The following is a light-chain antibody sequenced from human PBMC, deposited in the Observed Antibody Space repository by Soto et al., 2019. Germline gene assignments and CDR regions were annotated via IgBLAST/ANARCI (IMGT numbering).Light chain of an antibody. V-gene: IGLV2-11*01. J-gene: IGLJ2*01. Sequence: QSALTQPRSVSGSPGQSVTISCTGTSSDVGGYNYFSWYQQHPGKAPKLMIYDVSKRPSGVPDRFSGSKSGNTASLTISGLQAEDEADYYCCSYAGSYGVFGGGTKLTVL. CDR1: SSDVGGYNY. CDR2: DVS. CDR3: CSYAGSYGV.